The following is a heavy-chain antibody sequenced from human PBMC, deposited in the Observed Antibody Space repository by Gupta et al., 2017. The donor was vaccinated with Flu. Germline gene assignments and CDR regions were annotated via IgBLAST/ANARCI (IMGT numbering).Heavy chain of an antibody. CDR3: ARVPKYYYDSSGYYWDY. D-gene: IGHD3-22*01. CDR2: TRNKANSYTT. V-gene: IGHV3-72*01. Sequence: EWVGRTRNKANSYTTEYAASVKGRFTISRDDSKNSLYLQMNSLKTEDTAVYYCARVPKYYYDSSGYYWDYWGQGTLVTVSS. J-gene: IGHJ4*02.